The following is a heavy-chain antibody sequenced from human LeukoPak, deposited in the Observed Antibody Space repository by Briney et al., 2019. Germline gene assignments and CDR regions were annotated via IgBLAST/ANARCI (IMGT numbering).Heavy chain of an antibody. CDR1: GGSISSYY. CDR2: IYYSGST. V-gene: IGHV4-59*01. J-gene: IGHJ1*01. CDR3: ASGTPNLTGYYLRAEYFQH. Sequence: PSETLSLTCTVSGGSISSYYWSWIRQPPGKGLEWIGYIYYSGSTNYNPSLKSRVTISVDTSKNQFSLKLSSVTAADTAVYYCASGTPNLTGYYLRAEYFQHWGQGTLVTVSS. D-gene: IGHD3-9*01.